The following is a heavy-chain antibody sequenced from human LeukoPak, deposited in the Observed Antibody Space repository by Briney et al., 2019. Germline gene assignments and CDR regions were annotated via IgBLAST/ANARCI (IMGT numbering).Heavy chain of an antibody. Sequence: GGSLRLSCAASDFSFITYAMSWVRQAPGKGLEWVSSISNIGTSIYYADSVKGRFTISRDNAKNSLYLQMDSLRAEDTAVYYCAPEDTAMVEHLDFDYWDQGTLVTVSS. CDR3: APEDTAMVEHLDFDY. D-gene: IGHD5-18*01. J-gene: IGHJ4*02. CDR2: ISNIGTSI. V-gene: IGHV3-21*01. CDR1: DFSFITYA.